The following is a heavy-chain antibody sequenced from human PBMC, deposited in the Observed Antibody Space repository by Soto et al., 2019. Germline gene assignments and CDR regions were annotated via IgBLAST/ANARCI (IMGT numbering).Heavy chain of an antibody. CDR3: AKEGYCSITSCRYFDY. J-gene: IGHJ4*02. Sequence: GGSLRLSCATSGFTFDDYTMHWVRQAPGKGLEWVSSINWNGVNVAYADSVKGRFTISRDNAKNSLYLQMNSVRPEDTALYYCAKEGYCSITSCRYFDYWGQGTLVTVSS. CDR2: INWNGVNV. CDR1: GFTFDDYT. V-gene: IGHV3-9*01. D-gene: IGHD2-2*01.